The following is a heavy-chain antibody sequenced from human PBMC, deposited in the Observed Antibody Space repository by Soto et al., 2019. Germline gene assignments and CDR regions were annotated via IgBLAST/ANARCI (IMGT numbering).Heavy chain of an antibody. CDR1: GGSISSGDYY. V-gene: IGHV4-30-4*01. D-gene: IGHD3-22*01. CDR2: IYYSGST. J-gene: IGHJ4*02. Sequence: PSETLSLTCTVSGGSISSGDYYWSWIRQPPGKGLEWSGYIYYSGSTYYNPSLKSRVTISVDTSKNQFSLKLSSVTAADTAVYYCARVERSIVGYYFDYWGQGTLVTVSS. CDR3: ARVERSIVGYYFDY.